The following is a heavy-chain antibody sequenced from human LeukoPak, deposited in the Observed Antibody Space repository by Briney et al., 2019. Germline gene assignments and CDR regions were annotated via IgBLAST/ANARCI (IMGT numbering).Heavy chain of an antibody. V-gene: IGHV1-2*02. J-gene: IGHJ2*01. CDR1: GYTFTGYY. CDR3: ARRNWAYWYFDL. Sequence: ASVTLSCKASGYTFTGYYMHWVRQAPGQGLEWMGWINPNSGGTNYAQKFQGRVTLTRNTSISTAYMELSSLRSQDSAIYYCARRNWAYWYFDLWGRGAPVTVSS. CDR2: INPNSGGT. D-gene: IGHD7-27*01.